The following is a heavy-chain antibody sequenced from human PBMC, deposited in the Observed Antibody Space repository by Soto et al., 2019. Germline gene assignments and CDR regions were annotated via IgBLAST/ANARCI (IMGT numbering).Heavy chain of an antibody. J-gene: IGHJ4*02. D-gene: IGHD3-22*01. CDR2: IYPSDSQT. CDR1: GYSFTSYW. CDR3: ARQIYDSDSGPNFQYYFDS. Sequence: PGESLKISCKTSGYSFTSYWIGWVRQMPGKGMEWMGNIYPSDSQTYYSPSFRGHVTISAAKSITTVFLQWSSLRASDTAMYYCARQIYDSDSGPNFQYYFDSWGQGTLVTVSS. V-gene: IGHV5-10-1*01.